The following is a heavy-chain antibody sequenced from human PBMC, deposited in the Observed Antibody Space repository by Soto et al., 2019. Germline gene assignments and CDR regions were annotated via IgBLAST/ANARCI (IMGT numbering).Heavy chain of an antibody. CDR1: GYTFTSYG. D-gene: IGHD3-16*02. Sequence: ASVKVSCKASGYTFTSYGISWVRQAPGQGLEWMGWISAYNGNTNYAQKLQGRVTMTTDTSTSTAYMELRSLRSDDTAVYYCARRVTYDYVWRSYRYTPYFDYWGQGTLVTVYS. CDR2: ISAYNGNT. CDR3: ARRVTYDYVWRSYRYTPYFDY. V-gene: IGHV1-18*01. J-gene: IGHJ4*02.